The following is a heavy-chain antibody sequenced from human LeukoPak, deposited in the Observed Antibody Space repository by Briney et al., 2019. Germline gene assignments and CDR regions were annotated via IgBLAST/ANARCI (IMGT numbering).Heavy chain of an antibody. CDR1: GGSISSYY. D-gene: IGHD2-2*01. J-gene: IGHJ6*03. CDR3: ARDTDCSSTSCYRVGGYYYYYMDV. CDR2: IYTSGST. Sequence: SETLSLTCTVSGGSISSYYWSWIRQPAGKGLEWIGRIYTSGSTNYNPSLKSRVTMSVDTSKNQFSLKLSSVTAADTAVYYCARDTDCSSTSCYRVGGYYYYYMDVWGKGTTVTVSS. V-gene: IGHV4-4*07.